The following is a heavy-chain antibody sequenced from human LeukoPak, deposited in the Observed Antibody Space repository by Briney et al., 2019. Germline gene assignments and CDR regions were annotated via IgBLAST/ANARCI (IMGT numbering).Heavy chain of an antibody. J-gene: IGHJ4*02. V-gene: IGHV3-48*02. CDR2: ISTRIGSV. CDR1: GFTVSAYG. Sequence: PGGSLRLSCAVSGFTVSAYGMNWVRQAPGKGLEWVSHISTRIGSVNYADSVKGRFTISRDNAKNSLYLQMNSLRDEDTAVYYCARDQYYSSDYWGQGTLVTVSS. CDR3: ARDQYYSSDY. D-gene: IGHD2-21*01.